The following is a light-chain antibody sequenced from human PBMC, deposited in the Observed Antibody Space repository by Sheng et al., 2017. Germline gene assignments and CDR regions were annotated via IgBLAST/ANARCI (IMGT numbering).Light chain of an antibody. Sequence: SYELTQPSSVSVSPGQTARITCSGDVLARKFARWFQQKPGQAPLLLIFKDTERPSAIPERFSGSTSGTTVTLTISGAHVEDEAVYYCYSAADNSLRVFGWRDQADRP. V-gene: IGLV3-27*01. CDR2: KDT. CDR3: YSAADNSLRV. J-gene: IGLJ3*02. CDR1: VLARKF.